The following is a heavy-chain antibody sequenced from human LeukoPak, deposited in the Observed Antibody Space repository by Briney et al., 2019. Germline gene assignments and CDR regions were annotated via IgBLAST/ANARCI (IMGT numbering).Heavy chain of an antibody. D-gene: IGHD6-13*01. CDR1: GYTLTELS. J-gene: IGHJ5*02. CDR2: FDPEDGET. CDR3: ATDRSRYYSSSWYVWFDP. V-gene: IGHV1-24*01. Sequence: ASVKVSCKVSGYTLTELSMHWVRQAPGKGLEWMGGFDPEDGETIYAQKFQGRVTMTEDTSTDTAYMELSSLGSEDTAGYYCATDRSRYYSSSWYVWFDPWGQGTLVTVSS.